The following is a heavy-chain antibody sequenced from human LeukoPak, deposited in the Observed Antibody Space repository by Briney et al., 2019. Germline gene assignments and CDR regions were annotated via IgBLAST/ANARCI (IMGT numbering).Heavy chain of an antibody. CDR1: GGSISSGGYY. V-gene: IGHV4-31*03. J-gene: IGHJ6*03. Sequence: PSETLSLTCTVSGGSISSGGYYWSWIRQHPGKGLEWIGYIYYSGSTYYNPSLKSRVTISVDTSKKQFSLKLSSVTAADTAVYYCARVRYYYYMDVWGKGTTVTVSS. CDR3: ARVRYYYYMDV. D-gene: IGHD4-17*01. CDR2: IYYSGST.